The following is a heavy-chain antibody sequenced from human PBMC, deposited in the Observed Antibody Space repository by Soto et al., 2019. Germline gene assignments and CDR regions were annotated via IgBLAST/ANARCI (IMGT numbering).Heavy chain of an antibody. CDR2: IYYSGST. V-gene: IGHV4-59*01. D-gene: IGHD1-26*01. CDR3: ARAYPSSGSYLVDY. J-gene: IGHJ4*02. CDR1: GGSISSYY. Sequence: QVQLQESGPGLVKPSETLSLTCTVSGGSISSYYWSWIRQPPGKGLEWIGYIYYSGSTNYNPSLKSRVTLPVDTSKSQFSLKLSSVTAADTAVHYCARAYPSSGSYLVDYWGQGTLVTVSS.